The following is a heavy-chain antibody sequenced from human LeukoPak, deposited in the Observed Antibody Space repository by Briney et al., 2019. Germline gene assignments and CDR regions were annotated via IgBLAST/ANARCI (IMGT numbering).Heavy chain of an antibody. CDR3: ARPAGYSSSWSPSPKYYYYYMDV. V-gene: IGHV5-51*01. Sequence: GESLKISCKGSGYSFTSYWIGWVRQMPGKGLEWMGIIYPGDSDTRYSPSFQGQVTISADKSISTAYLQWSSLKASDTAMYYCARPAGYSSSWSPSPKYYYYYMDVWGKGTTVTVSS. D-gene: IGHD6-13*01. CDR2: IYPGDSDT. CDR1: GYSFTSYW. J-gene: IGHJ6*03.